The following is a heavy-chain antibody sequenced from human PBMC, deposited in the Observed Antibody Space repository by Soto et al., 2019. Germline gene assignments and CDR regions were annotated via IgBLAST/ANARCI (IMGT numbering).Heavy chain of an antibody. J-gene: IGHJ3*01. CDR3: AKDQSRFGDVEPAFDL. CDR1: GFTFYDYA. Sequence: EVQLVESGGDLVQPGRSLRLSCAASGFTFYDYAMYWVRQAPGKGLEWVSTISWNSGIIVYADSVKGRFTIARDNARGYLSLLMNSLRTEDTGLYYCAKDQSRFGDVEPAFDLWGQGTMVTVSS. D-gene: IGHD3-10*01. CDR2: ISWNSGII. V-gene: IGHV3-9*01.